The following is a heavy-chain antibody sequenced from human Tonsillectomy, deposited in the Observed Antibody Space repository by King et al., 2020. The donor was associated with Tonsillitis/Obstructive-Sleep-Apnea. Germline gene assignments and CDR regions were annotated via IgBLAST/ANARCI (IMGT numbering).Heavy chain of an antibody. CDR3: ARTAHDYSNKMDYYYYMDV. D-gene: IGHD4-11*01. V-gene: IGHV4-31*03. CDR2: IYYSGST. CDR1: GGSISSGGYY. Sequence: VQLQESGPGLVKPSQTLSLTCTVSGGSISSGGYYWSWIRQHPGKGLEWIGYIYYSGSTYYNPSLKGRVTISVDTSKNQFSLKLSSVTAADTAVYYCARTAHDYSNKMDYYYYMDVWGKGTTVTVSS. J-gene: IGHJ6*03.